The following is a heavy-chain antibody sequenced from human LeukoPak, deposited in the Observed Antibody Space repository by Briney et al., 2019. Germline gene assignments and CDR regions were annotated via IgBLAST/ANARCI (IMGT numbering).Heavy chain of an antibody. J-gene: IGHJ4*02. CDR3: ARTYCAEDCSIRYFDY. D-gene: IGHD2-21*02. Sequence: ASVKVSCKASGYSFSSYYMHWVRQAPGQGLEWLGIINPSGGDTKYAQKFQGRVTLTRDKSTSTVYMELSSLTSDDTAVYYCARTYCAEDCSIRYFDYWGQGTLVTVSS. CDR1: GYSFSSYY. CDR2: INPSGGDT. V-gene: IGHV1-46*01.